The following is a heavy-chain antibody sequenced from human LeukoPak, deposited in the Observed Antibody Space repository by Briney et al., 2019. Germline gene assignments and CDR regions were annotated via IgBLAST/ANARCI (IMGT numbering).Heavy chain of an antibody. D-gene: IGHD3-10*01. Sequence: GGSLRLSCAASGFTFSSYGMHWVRQAPGKGLEWVAVISYDGSNKYYADSVKGRFTISRDSSKNTLYLQMNSLRAEDTAVYYCAKDLKGVRGVYYYYGMDVWGKGTTVTVSS. CDR3: AKDLKGVRGVYYYYGMDV. V-gene: IGHV3-30*18. J-gene: IGHJ6*04. CDR2: ISYDGSNK. CDR1: GFTFSSYG.